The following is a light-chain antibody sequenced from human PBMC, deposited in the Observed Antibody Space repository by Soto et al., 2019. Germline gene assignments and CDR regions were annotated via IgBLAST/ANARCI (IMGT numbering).Light chain of an antibody. CDR3: QEYYSIPFT. J-gene: IGKJ2*01. Sequence: DFVMTQAPDSLAVSLGERATINCKSSQSVLYNSNNKNHLGWFQQKPGHPPKLLIYGASFRPSGDPDRFSGSGSGTDFTLTISSLQAEDVAVYYCQEYYSIPFTFGQGNKLEI. CDR2: GAS. CDR1: QSVLYNSNNKNH. V-gene: IGKV4-1*01.